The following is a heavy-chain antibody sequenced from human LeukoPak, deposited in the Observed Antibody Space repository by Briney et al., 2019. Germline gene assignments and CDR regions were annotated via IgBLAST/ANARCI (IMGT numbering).Heavy chain of an antibody. CDR1: RFTFSNYE. Sequence: GGSLRLSCAGSRFTFSNYEMNWVSQAPGKGLEWISYVGRSDTIIYYADSVKGRFTISRDNAKNSLYLQMNSLRAEDTAVYYCARAPFGSLRTGYFDNWGQGTLVTVSS. J-gene: IGHJ4*02. CDR3: ARAPFGSLRTGYFDN. D-gene: IGHD3-16*01. V-gene: IGHV3-48*03. CDR2: VGRSDTII.